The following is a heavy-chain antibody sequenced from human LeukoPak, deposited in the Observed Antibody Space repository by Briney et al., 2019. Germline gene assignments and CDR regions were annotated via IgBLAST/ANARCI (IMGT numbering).Heavy chain of an antibody. Sequence: GASVKVSCKASGGTFSSYAISWVRQAPGQGLEWMGGIIPIFGTANYAQKFQGRVTITADESTSTAYMELSSLRSEDTAVYYCARDPRIIAAAGPYFDYWGQGTLVTVSS. CDR2: IIPIFGTA. CDR1: GGTFSSYA. D-gene: IGHD6-13*01. J-gene: IGHJ4*02. CDR3: ARDPRIIAAAGPYFDY. V-gene: IGHV1-69*13.